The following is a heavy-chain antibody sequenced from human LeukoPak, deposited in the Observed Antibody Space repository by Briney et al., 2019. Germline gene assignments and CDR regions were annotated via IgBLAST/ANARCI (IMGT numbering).Heavy chain of an antibody. CDR1: GFTFSSYS. D-gene: IGHD3-22*01. V-gene: IGHV3-21*01. CDR3: ARNYYDSSGPLNNWFDP. J-gene: IGHJ5*02. Sequence: GGSLRLSCAASGFTFSSYSMNWVRQAPGKGLEWVSSISSSSSYIYYADSVKGRFTISRDNAKTPLYLQMNSMRAEDTAVYYCARNYYDSSGPLNNWFDPWGQGTLVTVSS. CDR2: ISSSSSYI.